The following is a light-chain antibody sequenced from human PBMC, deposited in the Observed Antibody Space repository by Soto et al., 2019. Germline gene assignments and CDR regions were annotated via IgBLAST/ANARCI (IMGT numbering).Light chain of an antibody. CDR2: DDS. Sequence: SYELTQPPSVSVAPRQTARITCAGNIIGSKSVHWYQQKPGQAPVLVVYDDSARPSGIPERFSGSNSGNTATLTISRVGAGDEADYYCQVWDSSSDQWVFGGGTKLTV. V-gene: IGLV3-21*02. J-gene: IGLJ3*02. CDR3: QVWDSSSDQWV. CDR1: IIGSKS.